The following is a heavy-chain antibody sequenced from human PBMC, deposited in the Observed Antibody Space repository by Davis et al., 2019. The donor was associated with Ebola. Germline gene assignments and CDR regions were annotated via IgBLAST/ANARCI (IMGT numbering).Heavy chain of an antibody. CDR2: MNPHTGKT. D-gene: IGHD6-13*01. V-gene: IGHV1-8*01. J-gene: IGHJ6*02. CDR3: ARVTKVQATGYYYYALDV. CDR1: GYTFTTYD. Sequence: SVTVSRKVSGYTFTTYDIICVRQAVGQGLEWMGWMNPHTGKTLYARKFQGGVTMTRDPSISTAYLEVSSLRSEDTAVYYCARVTKVQATGYYYYALDVWGQGTTVTVSS.